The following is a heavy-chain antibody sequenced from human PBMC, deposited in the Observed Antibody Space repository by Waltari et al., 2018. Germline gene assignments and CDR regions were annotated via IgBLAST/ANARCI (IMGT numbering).Heavy chain of an antibody. CDR3: ARGGYQYYGSANYYVYSNGMDV. J-gene: IGHJ6*02. Sequence: EVKLVESGGGFVQPGGSLSLSCVAAGFIFESDWQTLVRQAPGKGVELVANINQDGSGRYYVDSVKGRFTISRDNAKNSVDLQMDNLRVEDTAVYYCARGGYQYYGSANYYVYSNGMDVWGPGATVTVSS. V-gene: IGHV3-7*01. CDR1: GFIFESDW. D-gene: IGHD3-10*01. CDR2: INQDGSGR.